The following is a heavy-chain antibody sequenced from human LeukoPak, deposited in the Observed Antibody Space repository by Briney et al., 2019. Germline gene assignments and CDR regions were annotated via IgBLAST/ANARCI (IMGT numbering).Heavy chain of an antibody. CDR3: ATLMRGPTGYSGYGGEDY. Sequence: PGGSLRLSCAASGFTFSNYAMTWVRQAQGKGLQWVSAITGSGGSTSYADSVKGRFAISRDNSKNTLYLQMNSLGAEDTAVYYCATLMRGPTGYSGYGGEDYWGQGTLVTVSS. CDR1: GFTFSNYA. J-gene: IGHJ4*02. V-gene: IGHV3-23*01. D-gene: IGHD5-12*01. CDR2: ITGSGGST.